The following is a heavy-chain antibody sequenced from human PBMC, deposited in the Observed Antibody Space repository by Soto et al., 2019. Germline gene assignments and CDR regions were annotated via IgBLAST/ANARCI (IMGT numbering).Heavy chain of an antibody. V-gene: IGHV1-69*06. J-gene: IGHJ4*02. CDR1: GATFRSYA. CDR3: ARDKGAYYSHLVY. Sequence: QVLLVQSGSEVKKPGSSVKVSCKLSGATFRSYAMSWVRPAPGQGLEWIGGIIPFFGTPNYAQKFQGRVTITADTSTATSYMELSSLRSDDTAVYYCARDKGAYYSHLVYWGQGTLVTVSS. CDR2: IIPFFGTP. D-gene: IGHD3-22*01.